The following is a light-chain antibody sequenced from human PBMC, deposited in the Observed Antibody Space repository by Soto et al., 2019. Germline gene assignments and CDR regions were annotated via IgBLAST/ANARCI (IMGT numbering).Light chain of an antibody. CDR3: QQYGSSPPIT. J-gene: IGKJ5*01. V-gene: IGKV3-20*01. CDR2: GAS. CDR1: QSVSSSY. Sequence: EIMLTLSIGTVCFSAGERTTRSCPALQSVSSSYLAWYQQKPGQAPRLLIYGASSRATGIPDRFSGSGSGTDFTLTISRLETEDFAVYYCQQYGSSPPITFGQGTRLEI.